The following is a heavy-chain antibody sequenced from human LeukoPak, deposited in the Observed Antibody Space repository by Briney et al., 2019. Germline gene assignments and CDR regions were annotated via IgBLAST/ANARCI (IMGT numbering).Heavy chain of an antibody. J-gene: IGHJ6*03. CDR3: ARGPKGWWYVSRGDYYYYYMDV. CDR2: IHISGST. V-gene: IGHV4-61*09. CDR1: GGSISSGSYC. D-gene: IGHD2-15*01. Sequence: SQTLSLTCTVSGGSISSGSYCWSWIRQSAGKGLEWIGHIHISGSTNCNPSLKSRVTISVDTSKNQFSLKLSSVTAADTAVYYCARGPKGWWYVSRGDYYYYYMDVWGKGTTVTVSS.